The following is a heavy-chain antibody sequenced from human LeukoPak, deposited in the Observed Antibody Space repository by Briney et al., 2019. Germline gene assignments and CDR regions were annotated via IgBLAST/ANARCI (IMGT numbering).Heavy chain of an antibody. Sequence: GGSLRLSCAASGFTFSDHYMDWVRQAPGKGLKWVGRTRNKANSYTTEYAASVKGRFTISRDDSKNSLYLQMNSLKTEDTAVYYCARVSGYDLGGYFDYWGQGTLVTVSS. CDR2: TRNKANSYTT. D-gene: IGHD5-12*01. V-gene: IGHV3-72*01. CDR1: GFTFSDHY. CDR3: ARVSGYDLGGYFDY. J-gene: IGHJ4*02.